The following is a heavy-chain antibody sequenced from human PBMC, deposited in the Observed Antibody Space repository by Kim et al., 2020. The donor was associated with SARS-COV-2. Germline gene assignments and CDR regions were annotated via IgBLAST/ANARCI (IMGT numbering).Heavy chain of an antibody. CDR3: TTGFGGKDDSFDI. V-gene: IGHV3-15*04. J-gene: IGHJ3*02. CDR2: IEGKPDGGTT. CDR1: TFNFNNVR. D-gene: IGHD3-16*01. Sequence: GGSLRLSCVGSTFNFNNVRMSWVRQTPGQGLEWLGRIEGKPDGGTTTYAAPVKDRLTMSRDDSRTTLFLQLNSLKTEDTGVYYCTTGFGGKDDSFDIWGQGTAVTVSS.